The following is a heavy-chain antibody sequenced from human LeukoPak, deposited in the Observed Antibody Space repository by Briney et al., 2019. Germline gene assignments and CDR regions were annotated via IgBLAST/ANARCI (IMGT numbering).Heavy chain of an antibody. J-gene: IGHJ4*02. CDR2: IIPILGMA. D-gene: IGHD3-16*01. CDR1: GGTFSTHP. CDR3: AREGFGEWEQLPFEH. V-gene: IGHV1-69*04. Sequence: GASVKVSCKASGGTFSTHPISWVRQAPGQGLEWMGKIIPILGMANYAQKFQGRVTINAEESTSTVYMDLSSLTSEDTAVYSCAREGFGEWEQLPFEHWGQGTLVSVSS.